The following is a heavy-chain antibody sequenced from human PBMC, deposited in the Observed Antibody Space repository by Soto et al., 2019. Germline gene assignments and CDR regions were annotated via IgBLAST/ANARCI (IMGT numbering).Heavy chain of an antibody. CDR1: GFTFSRYA. V-gene: IGHV3-23*01. Sequence: GRSLRLSCAPSGFTFSRYAMSWVLQATGKGLEWVSAISGSGGSTYYADSVKGRFTISRDNSKNTLYLQMKSLRAEDTAVYYCAKMGIGAAGTVYWFDPWGQGTLVTVSS. J-gene: IGHJ5*02. D-gene: IGHD6-13*01. CDR3: AKMGIGAAGTVYWFDP. CDR2: ISGSGGST.